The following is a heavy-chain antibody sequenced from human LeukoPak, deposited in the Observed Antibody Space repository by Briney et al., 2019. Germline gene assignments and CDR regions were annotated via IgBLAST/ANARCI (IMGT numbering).Heavy chain of an antibody. D-gene: IGHD3-16*01. CDR3: ATSYDWGPFDY. V-gene: IGHV4-34*01. CDR1: GGSFSGYY. CDR2: INHSGST. J-gene: IGHJ4*02. Sequence: SETLSLTCAVYGGSFSGYYWSWIRQPPGKGLEWIGEINHSGSTNYNPSLKSRVTISVDTSKNQFSLKLSSVTAADTAVYYCATSYDWGPFDYWGQGTLVTVSS.